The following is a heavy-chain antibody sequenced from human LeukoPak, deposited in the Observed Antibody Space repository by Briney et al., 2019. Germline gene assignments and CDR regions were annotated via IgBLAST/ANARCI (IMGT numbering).Heavy chain of an antibody. V-gene: IGHV1-69*13. CDR2: IIPIFGTA. CDR3: ARDRGDYDHLTPDY. D-gene: IGHD4-17*01. CDR1: GGTFSSYA. Sequence: ASVKVSCKASGGTFSSYAIGWVRQAPGQGLEWMGGIIPIFGTANYAQKFQGRVTITADESTSTAYMELSSLRSEDTAVYYCARDRGDYDHLTPDYWGQGTLVTVSS. J-gene: IGHJ4*02.